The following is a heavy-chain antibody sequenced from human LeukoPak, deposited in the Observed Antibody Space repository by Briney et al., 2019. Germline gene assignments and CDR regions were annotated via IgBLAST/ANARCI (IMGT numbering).Heavy chain of an antibody. J-gene: IGHJ4*02. CDR1: GGSTSGYH. V-gene: IGHV4-59*01. CDR2: IYYTGNA. CDR3: ARDWEGEFDY. Sequence: PETLSLTCTVTGGSTSGYHWNWVRQSPGEGLEWIANIYYTGNAGYNPSLKSRVTISVDTSKNEISLILSSVTAADTAVYYCARDWEGEFDYWGQGTLVTVSS. D-gene: IGHD1-26*01.